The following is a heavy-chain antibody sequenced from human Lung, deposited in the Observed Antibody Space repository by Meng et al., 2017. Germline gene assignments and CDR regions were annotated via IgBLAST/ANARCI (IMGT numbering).Heavy chain of an antibody. CDR2: IDPKSGDT. J-gene: IGHJ4*02. D-gene: IGHD6-13*01. Sequence: ASVKVSCKPSGYNFPGYYIHWVRLAPGQGLEWMGHIDPKSGDTRYAQKFQGRVTMTGDTSIGTAYMELTGLRSDDTALYYCARDEDISAAGKLFGDYWGQGTLVTVSS. V-gene: IGHV1-2*06. CDR3: ARDEDISAAGKLFGDY. CDR1: GYNFPGYY.